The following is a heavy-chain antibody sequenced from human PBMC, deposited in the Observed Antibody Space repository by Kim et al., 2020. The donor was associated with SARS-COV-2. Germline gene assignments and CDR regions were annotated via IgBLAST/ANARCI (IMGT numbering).Heavy chain of an antibody. Sequence: SVKVSCKASGGTFSSYAISWVRQAPGQGLEWMGGIIPIFGTANYAQKFQGRVTITADESTSTAYMELSSLRSEDTAVYYCARSRQYYYDSSGYPACDYWGQGTLVTVSS. CDR1: GGTFSSYA. CDR3: ARSRQYYYDSSGYPACDY. D-gene: IGHD3-22*01. V-gene: IGHV1-69*13. CDR2: IIPIFGTA. J-gene: IGHJ4*02.